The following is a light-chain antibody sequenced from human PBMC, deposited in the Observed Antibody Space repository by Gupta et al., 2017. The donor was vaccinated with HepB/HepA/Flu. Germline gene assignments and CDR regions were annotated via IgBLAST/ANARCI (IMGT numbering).Light chain of an antibody. CDR3: PSHDSSMWV. J-gene: IGLJ3*02. CDR2: DND. Sequence: FMLTQPHSASESPGKTVTISCTRSSGSIVRDYVPWYQQRPGSAPTHVIDDNDQRPSGVPDRFSCSSDRSSTSAPPTISGLKAEDDDYYYSPSHDSSMWVFGGGTKLTVL. CDR1: SGSIVRDY. V-gene: IGLV6-57*03.